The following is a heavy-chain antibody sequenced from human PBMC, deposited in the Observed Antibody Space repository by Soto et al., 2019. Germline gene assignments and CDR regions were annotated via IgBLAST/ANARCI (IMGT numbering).Heavy chain of an antibody. CDR3: ASGHLYFDY. J-gene: IGHJ4*02. Sequence: GASVKVSCKASGGTFSSYAMSWVRQAPGQGLEWMGGIIPIFGTANYAQKFQGRVTITADASTSTAYMELSSLRSEDTAVYYCASGHLYFDYWGQGTLVTVSS. V-gene: IGHV1-69*13. CDR1: GGTFSSYA. CDR2: IIPIFGTA.